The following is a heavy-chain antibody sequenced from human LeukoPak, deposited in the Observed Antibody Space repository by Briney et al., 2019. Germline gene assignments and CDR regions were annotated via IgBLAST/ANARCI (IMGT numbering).Heavy chain of an antibody. CDR3: ARGPAGGSYYLDY. CDR1: GFTFSDYY. J-gene: IGHJ4*02. Sequence: PGGSLRLSCAASGFTFSDYYMSWIRQAPGKGLVWVSRINSDGSSTNYADSVKGRFTVSRDNAKNTLYMQMNSLRAEDTAVYYCARGPAGGSYYLDYWGQGTLVTVSS. V-gene: IGHV3-74*01. CDR2: INSDGSST. D-gene: IGHD1-26*01.